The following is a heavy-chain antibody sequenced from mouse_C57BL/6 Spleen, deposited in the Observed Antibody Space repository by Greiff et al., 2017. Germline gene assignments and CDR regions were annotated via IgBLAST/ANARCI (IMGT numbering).Heavy chain of an antibody. J-gene: IGHJ2*01. CDR2: ISYDGSN. Sequence: ESGPGLVKPSQSLSLTCSVTGYSITSGYYWNWIRQFPGNKLEWMGYISYDGSNNYNPSLKNRISITRDTSKNQFFLKLNSVTTEDTATYYCARGGFITTGGDFDYWGQGTTLTVSS. CDR1: GYSITSGYY. V-gene: IGHV3-6*01. CDR3: ARGGFITTGGDFDY. D-gene: IGHD1-1*01.